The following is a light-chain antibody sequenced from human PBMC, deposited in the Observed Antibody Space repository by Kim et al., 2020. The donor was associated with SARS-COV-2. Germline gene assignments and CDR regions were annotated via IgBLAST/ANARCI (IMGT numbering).Light chain of an antibody. J-gene: IGLJ1*01. CDR2: DVS. CDR3: SSYTSSSTLYV. Sequence: QLITIACTGTSSDVGGYNYVTWYQQHPGKAPKLMIYDVSNRPSGVSNRFSGSKSGNTASLTISGLQAEDEADYYCSSYTSSSTLYVFGTGTKVTAL. CDR1: SSDVGGYNY. V-gene: IGLV2-14*03.